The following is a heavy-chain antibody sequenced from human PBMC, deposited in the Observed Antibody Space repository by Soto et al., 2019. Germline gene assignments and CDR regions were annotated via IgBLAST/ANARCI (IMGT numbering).Heavy chain of an antibody. Sequence: SVKGRFTISRDNSKNTLYLQMNSLRPEDTAVYYCAIIATSGGGDAFDIRGQGTMVTVSS. D-gene: IGHD6-13*01. V-gene: IGHV3-30*03. CDR3: AIIATSGGGDAFDI. J-gene: IGHJ3*02.